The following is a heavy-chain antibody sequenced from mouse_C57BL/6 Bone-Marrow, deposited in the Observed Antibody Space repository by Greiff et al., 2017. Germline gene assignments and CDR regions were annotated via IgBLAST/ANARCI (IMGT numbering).Heavy chain of an antibody. Sequence: QVQLQQSGAELARPGASVKLSCKASGYTFTSYGISWVKQRTGPGLEWIGEIYPRSGNTYYNEKFKGKATLTADKSSSTAYMELRSLTSEDSAVYFCAIYYGNQRYFDVWGTGTTVTVSS. J-gene: IGHJ1*03. CDR2: IYPRSGNT. CDR3: AIYYGNQRYFDV. D-gene: IGHD2-1*01. CDR1: GYTFTSYG. V-gene: IGHV1-81*01.